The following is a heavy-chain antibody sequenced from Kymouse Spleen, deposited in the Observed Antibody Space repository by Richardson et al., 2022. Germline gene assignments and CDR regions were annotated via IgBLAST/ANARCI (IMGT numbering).Heavy chain of an antibody. J-gene: IGHJ5*02. CDR1: GFTFSSYS. D-gene: IGHD1-7*01. CDR3: ARDKITGTSNWFDP. CDR2: ISSSSSYI. V-gene: IGHV3-21*03. Sequence: EVQLVESGGGLVKPGGSLRLSCAASGFTFSSYSMNWVRQAPGKGLEWVSSISSSSSYIYYADSVKGRFTISRDNAKNSLYLQMNSLRAEDTAVYYCARDKITGTSNWFDPWGQGTLVTVSS.